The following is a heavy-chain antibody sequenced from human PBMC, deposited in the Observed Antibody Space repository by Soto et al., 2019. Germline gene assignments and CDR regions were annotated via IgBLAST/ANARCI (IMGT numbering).Heavy chain of an antibody. CDR1: GFTFSIYA. J-gene: IGHJ6*02. CDR3: ANLLNVAAAGTPHYYGVDV. D-gene: IGHD6-13*01. V-gene: IGHV3-30-3*01. Sequence: QVQLVESGGGVVQPGRSLRLSCAASGFTFSIYAMNWVRQAPGKGLEWVAFISFDGSKIYYADSVRGRFTISRDNSKNTVYLQMTSLRPGDAAVYHCANLLNVAAAGTPHYYGVDVWGQGTTVTVS. CDR2: ISFDGSKI.